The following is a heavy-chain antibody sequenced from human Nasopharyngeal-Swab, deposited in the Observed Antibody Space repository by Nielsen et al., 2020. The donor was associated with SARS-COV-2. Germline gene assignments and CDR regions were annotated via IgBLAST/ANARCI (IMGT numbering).Heavy chain of an antibody. V-gene: IGHV4-59*01. J-gene: IGHJ6*02. CDR2: IYYSGST. CDR3: ARESIATTVTPSGPSRNYQYYYYGIDV. D-gene: IGHD4-17*01. CDR1: GGSISSYY. Sequence: SETLSLTCTVSGGSISSYYWSWVRQPPGKGLEWIGYIYYSGSTKYNPSLKSRVTMSVDTSQNKFSLMVSSVTAADTAVYYCARESIATTVTPSGPSRNYQYYYYGIDVWGQGTTVTVSS.